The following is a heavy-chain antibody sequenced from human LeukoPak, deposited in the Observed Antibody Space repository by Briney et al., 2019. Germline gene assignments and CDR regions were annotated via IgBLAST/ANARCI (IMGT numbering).Heavy chain of an antibody. J-gene: IGHJ6*03. Sequence: PSGTLSLTCTVSGGSISSYYWSWIRQPAGKGLEWIGRIYTIGSTNYNPSLKRRVTMSVDTSKNQFSLKLSSVTAADTAVYYCARDFVVVVAVTLADNYYYYYMDVWGKGTTVTISS. V-gene: IGHV4-4*07. CDR3: ARDFVVVVAVTLADNYYYYYMDV. CDR2: IYTIGST. D-gene: IGHD2-15*01. CDR1: GGSISSYY.